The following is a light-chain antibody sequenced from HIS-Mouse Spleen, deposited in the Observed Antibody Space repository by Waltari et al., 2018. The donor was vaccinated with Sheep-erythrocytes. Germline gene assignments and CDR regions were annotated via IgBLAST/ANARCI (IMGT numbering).Light chain of an antibody. CDR1: SSDVGGYTY. Sequence: QSALTQPRSVSGSPGQSVTIPCTGTSSDVGGYTYVSCYQQHPGKAPKLMIYDVSKRPSGVPDRFSGSKSGNTASLTISGLQAEDEADYYCCSYAGSYNHVFATGTKVTVL. V-gene: IGLV2-11*01. CDR3: CSYAGSYNHV. CDR2: DVS. J-gene: IGLJ1*01.